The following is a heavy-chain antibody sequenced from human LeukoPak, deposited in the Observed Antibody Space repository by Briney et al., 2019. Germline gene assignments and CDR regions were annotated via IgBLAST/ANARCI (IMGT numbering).Heavy chain of an antibody. CDR1: GGSISSYY. Sequence: SETLSLTCTVSGGSISSYYWSWIRQPPGKGLEWIGYIYYSGSTNYNPSLKSRVTISVDTSKNQFSLRLSSVTAADTAVYYCAREVYHYYDSSGYTDAFDIWGQGTMVTVSS. CDR2: IYYSGST. V-gene: IGHV4-59*01. CDR3: AREVYHYYDSSGYTDAFDI. J-gene: IGHJ3*02. D-gene: IGHD3-22*01.